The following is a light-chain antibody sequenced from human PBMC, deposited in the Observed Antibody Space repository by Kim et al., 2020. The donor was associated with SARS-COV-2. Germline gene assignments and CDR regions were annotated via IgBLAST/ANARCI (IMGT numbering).Light chain of an antibody. CDR1: QTINNL. CDR3: QQYTRSADT. Sequence: DIQMTQSPSTLSASVGDRVTITCRARQTINNLLAWYHQKSGKGPKLLIYKVSILESGVPSRFSGSGSGTEFTLTITNLQPDDFATYYCQQYTRSADTFGQGTKLEI. CDR2: KVS. J-gene: IGKJ2*01. V-gene: IGKV1-5*03.